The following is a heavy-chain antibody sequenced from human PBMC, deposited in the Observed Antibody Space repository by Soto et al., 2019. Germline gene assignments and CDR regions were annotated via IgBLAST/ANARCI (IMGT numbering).Heavy chain of an antibody. V-gene: IGHV3-21*01. Sequence: GGSLRLSCAASGFTFSSYSMNWVRQAPGKGLEWVSSISSSSSYIYYADSVKGRFTISRDNAKNSLYLQMNSLRAEDTAVYYCARAGAASVVLMVYAIGYWFDPWGQGTLVTVSS. D-gene: IGHD2-8*01. CDR1: GFTFSSYS. J-gene: IGHJ5*02. CDR3: ARAGAASVVLMVYAIGYWFDP. CDR2: ISSSSSYI.